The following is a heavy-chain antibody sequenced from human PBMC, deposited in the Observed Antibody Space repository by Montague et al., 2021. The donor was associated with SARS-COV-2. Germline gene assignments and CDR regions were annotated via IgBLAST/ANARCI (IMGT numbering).Heavy chain of an antibody. CDR1: GDSVSSNIAT. V-gene: IGHV6-1*01. Sequence: CAISGDSVSSNIATWNWIRQSPSRGLEWLGGTYYRSKWYNDYAVSVKSRVIINPDTSNNRISLQLNSVTPEDTAVYYCARAYCGGDCYFYWYFDLWGRSTLVTVSS. J-gene: IGHJ2*01. CDR3: ARAYCGGDCYFYWYFDL. CDR2: TYYRSKWYN. D-gene: IGHD2-21*02.